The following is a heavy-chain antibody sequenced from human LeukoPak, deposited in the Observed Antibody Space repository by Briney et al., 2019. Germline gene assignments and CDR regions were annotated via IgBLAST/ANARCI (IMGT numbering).Heavy chain of an antibody. J-gene: IGHJ4*02. Sequence: GGSLRLSCVASGLTFSTYWMHWVRQAPGKGLLWVSRLSGDGSSTKYAGSLKGRFTISRDNAKNTLYLQMSSLRAEDTAVYFCARASTTVPNLLDNWGQGTLVTVSS. CDR3: ARASTTVPNLLDN. CDR1: GLTFSTYW. CDR2: LSGDGSST. D-gene: IGHD4-17*01. V-gene: IGHV3-74*03.